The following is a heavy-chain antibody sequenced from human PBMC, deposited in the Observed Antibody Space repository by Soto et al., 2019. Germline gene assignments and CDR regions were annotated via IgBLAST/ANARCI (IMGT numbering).Heavy chain of an antibody. CDR1: GGTFSSYA. J-gene: IGHJ4*02. V-gene: IGHV1-69*01. CDR2: IIPIFGTA. CDR3: AIVSSITNFSSSREHDY. D-gene: IGHD3-3*01. Sequence: QVQLVQSGAEVKKPGSSVKVSCKASGGTFSSYAISWVRQAPGQGLEWMGGIIPIFGTANYAQKFQGRVTITADESTSTAYMELSSLRSEDTAVYYCAIVSSITNFSSSREHDYWGQGTLVTVSS.